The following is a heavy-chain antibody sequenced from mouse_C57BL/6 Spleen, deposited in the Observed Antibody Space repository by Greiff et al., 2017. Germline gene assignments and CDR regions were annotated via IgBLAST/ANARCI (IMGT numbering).Heavy chain of an antibody. Sequence: DVKLVESGPELVKPGASVKISCKASGYSFTGYYMNWVKQSPEKSLEWIGEINPSTGGTTYNQKFKAKATLTVDKSSSTAYMQLKSLTSEDSAVYYCARGGLRRGHYYAMDYWGQGTSVTVSS. V-gene: IGHV1-42*01. CDR2: INPSTGGT. J-gene: IGHJ4*01. D-gene: IGHD2-12*01. CDR3: ARGGLRRGHYYAMDY. CDR1: GYSFTGYY.